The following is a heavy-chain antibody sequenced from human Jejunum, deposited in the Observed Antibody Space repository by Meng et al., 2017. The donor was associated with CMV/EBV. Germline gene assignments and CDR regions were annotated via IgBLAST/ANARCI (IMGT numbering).Heavy chain of an antibody. J-gene: IGHJ4*02. CDR1: FSFSGFA. V-gene: IGHV3-73*01. CDR3: TRQEIAARPPFDY. Sequence: FSFSGFAMHWVRQASGKGLEWVGRIRSKTHSYATAYAASVKGRFTISRDDSKNTAYLQMNSLKTEDTAVYYCTRQEIAARPPFDYWGQGTLGTVSS. D-gene: IGHD6-6*01. CDR2: IRSKTHSYAT.